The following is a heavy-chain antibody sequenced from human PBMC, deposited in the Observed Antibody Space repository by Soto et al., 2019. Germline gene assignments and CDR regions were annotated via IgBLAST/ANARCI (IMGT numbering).Heavy chain of an antibody. D-gene: IGHD2-2*01. CDR1: GFTFSSYA. J-gene: IGHJ3*02. V-gene: IGHV3-23*01. CDR2: ISGSGGST. Sequence: EVQLLESGGGLVQPGGSLRLSCAASGFTFSSYAMSWVRQAPGKGLEWVSAISGSGGSTYYADSVKGRFTISRDNSKNTLYLQMNSLRAEDTAVYYCAKGREDIVVATRGNKDDAFDIWGQGTMVTVSS. CDR3: AKGREDIVVATRGNKDDAFDI.